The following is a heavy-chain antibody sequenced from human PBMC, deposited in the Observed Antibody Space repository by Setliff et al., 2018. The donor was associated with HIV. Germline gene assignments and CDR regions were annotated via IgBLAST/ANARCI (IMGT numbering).Heavy chain of an antibody. CDR1: GGSISSGTSY. CDR2: IYTSGSA. V-gene: IGHV4-61*02. D-gene: IGHD3-16*02. CDR3: ARETYDYVWGTYRYRPRHFDY. J-gene: IGHJ4*02. Sequence: SETLSLTCTVSGGSISSGTSYWSWIRQPAGKGLEWIGRIYTSGSANYNPSLKSRVSISVDTSKNRFSLKLSSVTAADTAVYYCARETYDYVWGTYRYRPRHFDYWGQGTLVTVSS.